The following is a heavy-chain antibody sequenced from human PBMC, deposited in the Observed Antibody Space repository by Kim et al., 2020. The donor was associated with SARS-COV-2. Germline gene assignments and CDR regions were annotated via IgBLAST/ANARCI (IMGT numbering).Heavy chain of an antibody. V-gene: IGHV3-7*04. CDR3: ARGWMPDY. CDR1: GFTFSSYW. D-gene: IGHD5-12*01. Sequence: GGSLRLSCAASGFTFSSYWMSWVRQAPGKGLEWVASLKKDGSLKDYVDSVKGRFTISRDNAQNSLSLLMNSLRPEDTAVYFCARGWMPDYSGPRALFTVSS. J-gene: IGHJ4*02. CDR2: LKKDGSLK.